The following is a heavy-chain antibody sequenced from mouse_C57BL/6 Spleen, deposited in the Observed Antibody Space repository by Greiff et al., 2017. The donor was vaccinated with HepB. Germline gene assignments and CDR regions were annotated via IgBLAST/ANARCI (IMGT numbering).Heavy chain of an antibody. CDR3: ARWTTVVATDAMDY. D-gene: IGHD1-1*01. J-gene: IGHJ4*01. Sequence: QVQLKQSGAELVKPGASVKISCKASGYAFSSYWMNWVKQRPGKGLEWIGQIYPGDGDTNYNGKFKGKATLTADKSSSTAYMQLSSLTSEDSAVYFCARWTTVVATDAMDYWGQVTSVTVSS. V-gene: IGHV1-80*01. CDR2: IYPGDGDT. CDR1: GYAFSSYW.